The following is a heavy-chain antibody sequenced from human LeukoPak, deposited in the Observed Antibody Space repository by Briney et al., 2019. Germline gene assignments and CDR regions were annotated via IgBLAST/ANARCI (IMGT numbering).Heavy chain of an antibody. CDR2: YNRYESRT. D-gene: IGHD5-18*01. Sequence: GGPLRHSCAASGFTLSSYLMHSVRQAPGKVVVWVSRYNRYESRTSYADYVKGRFTISRDNAKNTLYLQMNSLRDEDTAVYYCARGRGYSYGWIGEKLLDYWGQGTLVTVSS. CDR1: GFTLSSYL. V-gene: IGHV3-74*01. J-gene: IGHJ4*02. CDR3: ARGRGYSYGWIGEKLLDY.